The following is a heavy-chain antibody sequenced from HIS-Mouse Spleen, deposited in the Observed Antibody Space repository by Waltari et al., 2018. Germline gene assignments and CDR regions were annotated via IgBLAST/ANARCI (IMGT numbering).Heavy chain of an antibody. Sequence: EVQLVESGGGLVQPGRSLRLSCAASGFTFDDYAMHWVRQAPGKGLEWVSGISWNSGSIGYADSVKGRFTSSRDNAKNSLYLQMNSLRAEETALYYCAKDRGDDAFDIWGQGTMVTVSS. J-gene: IGHJ3*02. CDR3: AKDRGDDAFDI. CDR1: GFTFDDYA. CDR2: ISWNSGSI. V-gene: IGHV3-9*01. D-gene: IGHD3-10*01.